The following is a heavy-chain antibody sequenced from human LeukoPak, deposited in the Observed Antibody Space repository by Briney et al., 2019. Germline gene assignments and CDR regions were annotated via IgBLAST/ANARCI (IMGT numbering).Heavy chain of an antibody. CDR3: AKGSSGSYDY. Sequence: GGSLRLSCAASGFTFSNYAMSWVRQAPGKGLEWVSAISGGGGSTYYADSVKGRFTISRDNSKNTLYLQMNSLRAEDTAVYYCAKGSSGSYDYWGQGTLVTVSS. CDR1: GFTFSNYA. D-gene: IGHD1-26*01. J-gene: IGHJ4*02. CDR2: ISGGGGST. V-gene: IGHV3-23*01.